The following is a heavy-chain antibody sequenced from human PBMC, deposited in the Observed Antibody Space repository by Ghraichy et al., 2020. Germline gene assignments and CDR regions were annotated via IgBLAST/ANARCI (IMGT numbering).Heavy chain of an antibody. CDR3: ARGGGAERFSDV. D-gene: IGHD1-1*01. V-gene: IGHV3-21*01. CDR2: ISSTGSYI. J-gene: IGHJ6*02. CDR1: GFTFSSYS. Sequence: GGSLRLSCAASGFTFSSYSMNWVRQAPGKGLEWVSSISSTGSYIYYADSVKGRFTISRDNVRNSLYLQVNSLRAEDTAVYYCARGGGAERFSDVWGQGTTVTVSS.